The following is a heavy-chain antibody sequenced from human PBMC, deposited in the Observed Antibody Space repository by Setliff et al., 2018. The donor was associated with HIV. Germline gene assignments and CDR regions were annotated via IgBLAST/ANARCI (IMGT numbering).Heavy chain of an antibody. CDR3: AGESSEVAAFLFVI. V-gene: IGHV4-4*07. CDR2: IYGSGIT. D-gene: IGHD2-15*01. CDR1: GGSITNHY. J-gene: IGHJ3*02. Sequence: SETLSLTCTVSGGSITNHYWNWIRQPAGKGLEWIGRIYGSGITSYNPSLQRPVTMSVDTSKNQFSLRLHFVTAADTAVYFCAGESSEVAAFLFVIWGQGNMVTVSS.